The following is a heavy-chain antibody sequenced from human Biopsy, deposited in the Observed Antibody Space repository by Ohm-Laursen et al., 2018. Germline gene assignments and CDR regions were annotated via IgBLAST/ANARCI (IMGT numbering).Heavy chain of an antibody. CDR3: ARGSNDFGGLYFPR. V-gene: IGHV4-59*11. D-gene: IGHD4-23*01. CDR1: GGSFTGHY. Sequence: GTLSLTCTVSGGSFTGHYWSWIQQPPGKGLEWIGHISCTGYTSYNASLKSRVTISVDTSRNHFSLRLSSLTAADTAVYYCARGSNDFGGLYFPRWGQGTLLTVSS. J-gene: IGHJ4*02. CDR2: ISCTGYT.